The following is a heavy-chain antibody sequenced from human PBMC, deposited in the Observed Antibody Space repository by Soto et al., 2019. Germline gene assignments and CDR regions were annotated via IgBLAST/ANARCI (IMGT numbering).Heavy chain of an antibody. CDR3: ARIMSSSWYELFHDRKYYFDY. CDR2: INHSGST. CDR1: GGSFSGYY. D-gene: IGHD6-13*01. Sequence: SETLSLTCAVYGGSFSGYYWSWIRQPPGKGLEWIGEINHSGSTNYNPSLKSRVTISVDTSKNQFSLKLSSVTAADTAVYYCARIMSSSWYELFHDRKYYFDYWGQGTLVTVSS. V-gene: IGHV4-34*01. J-gene: IGHJ4*02.